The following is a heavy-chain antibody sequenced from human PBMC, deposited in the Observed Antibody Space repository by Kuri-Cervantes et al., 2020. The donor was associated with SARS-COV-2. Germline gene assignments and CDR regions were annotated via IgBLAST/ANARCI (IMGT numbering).Heavy chain of an antibody. J-gene: IGHJ4*02. CDR1: GGSFRGYY. V-gene: IGHV4-34*01. Sequence: SQTLSLTCAVYGGSFRGYYWSWIRQPPGKGLEWIGEINHSGSTNYNPSLKSRVTISVDTSKNQFSLKLSSVTAADTAVYYCARAGVRVLIDLYSNPGFDYWGQGTLVTVSS. CDR3: ARAGVRVLIDLYSNPGFDY. D-gene: IGHD4-11*01. CDR2: INHSGST.